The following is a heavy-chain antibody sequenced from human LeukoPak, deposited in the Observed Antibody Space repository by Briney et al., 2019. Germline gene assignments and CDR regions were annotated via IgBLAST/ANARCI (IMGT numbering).Heavy chain of an antibody. CDR1: GYSFTNFW. J-gene: IGHJ4*02. V-gene: IGHV5-51*01. CDR2: IYPGDSDT. D-gene: IGHD3-10*01. Sequence: GESLKISCKGSGYSFTNFWIGWVRQLPGKGLEWMGIIYPGDSDTRYSPSFQGQVTISADKSISTAYLQWSSLKASDTAMYYCVRRRYGSGSYSYYYFDYWGQGTLVTVSS. CDR3: VRRRYGSGSYSYYYFDY.